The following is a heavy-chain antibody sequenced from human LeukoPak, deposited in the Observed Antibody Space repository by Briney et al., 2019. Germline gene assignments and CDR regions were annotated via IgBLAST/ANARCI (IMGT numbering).Heavy chain of an antibody. Sequence: PGGSLRLSCAASEFPFSNFAMSWVPQAPGKGLEWVSVISGSGGITYYADSVKGRFTISRDNSKNTLYLQMNSLRAEDTAVYYWAKDKGGSENYYNVAYYFDYWGQGTLVTVSS. V-gene: IGHV3-23*01. D-gene: IGHD3-10*01. CDR3: AKDKGGSENYYNVAYYFDY. J-gene: IGHJ4*02. CDR1: EFPFSNFA. CDR2: ISGSGGIT.